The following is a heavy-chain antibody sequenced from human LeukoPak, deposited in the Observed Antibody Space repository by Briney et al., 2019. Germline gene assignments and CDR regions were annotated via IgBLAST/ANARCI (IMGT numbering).Heavy chain of an antibody. J-gene: IGHJ4*02. D-gene: IGHD5-12*01. CDR2: INHSGST. CDR3: ARVGSGYDDY. Sequence: PSETLSLTCAVYGGSFSGYYWSWIRHPPGKGLEWIGEINHSGSTNYNPSLKSRVTISVDTSKNQFSLKLSSVTAADTAVYYCARVGSGYDDYWGQGTLVTVSS. CDR1: GGSFSGYY. V-gene: IGHV4-34*01.